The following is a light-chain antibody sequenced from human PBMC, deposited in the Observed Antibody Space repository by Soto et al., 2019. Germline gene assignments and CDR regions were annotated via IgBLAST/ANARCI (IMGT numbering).Light chain of an antibody. J-gene: IGLJ1*01. V-gene: IGLV2-14*01. CDR1: SSDVGGYNY. CDR2: EVS. CDR3: SSYTSTSTFV. Sequence: QSVLTQPASVSGSPGQSITISCTGTSSDVGGYNYVSWYQQHPGKAPKLMIYEVSNRPSGVSNRFSGSKSDNTASLTISGLQAEDEADYYCSSYTSTSTFVFETGTKLTVL.